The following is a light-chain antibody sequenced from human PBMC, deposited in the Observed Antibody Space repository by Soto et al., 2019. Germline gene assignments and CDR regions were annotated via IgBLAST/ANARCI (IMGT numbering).Light chain of an antibody. Sequence: DIQMTQSPSSLSASVGDRVTITCRASQTISTYLNWYQQKPGKAPKLLIYAASTLQSVVPSRFSGSGSGTDFTLTINSLQPEDCATYYCQQSHGIPYTFGQGTKLEIK. V-gene: IGKV1-39*01. CDR1: QTISTY. CDR3: QQSHGIPYT. J-gene: IGKJ2*01. CDR2: AAS.